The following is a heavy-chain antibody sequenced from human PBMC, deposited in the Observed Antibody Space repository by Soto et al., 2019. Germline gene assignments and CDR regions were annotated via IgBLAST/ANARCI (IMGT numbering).Heavy chain of an antibody. CDR2: IIPIFGTA. V-gene: IGHV1-69*01. Sequence: QVQLVQSGAEVKKPGSSVKVSCKASGGTFSSYAISWVRQAPGQGLEWMGGIIPIFGTANYAQKFQGRVTITAEESTSTAYMELSSLRSEDTAVYYCARSYYDSSGFEGWYFDYWGQGTLVTVSS. D-gene: IGHD3-22*01. J-gene: IGHJ4*02. CDR3: ARSYYDSSGFEGWYFDY. CDR1: GGTFSSYA.